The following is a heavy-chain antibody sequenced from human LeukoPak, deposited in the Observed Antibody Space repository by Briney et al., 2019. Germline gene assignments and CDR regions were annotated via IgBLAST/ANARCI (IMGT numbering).Heavy chain of an antibody. CDR3: ARYDLSTLDD. J-gene: IGHJ4*02. Sequence: SETLSLTCTVSGISITTFYWAWIRQPPGKGLEWIGYIHHSDLTDYIPSLKNRVTISVDTSKNQFSLRLRSVTSADTAVYFCARYDLSTLDDWGPGTLVTVSS. D-gene: IGHD2/OR15-2a*01. CDR2: IHHSDLT. CDR1: GISITTFY. V-gene: IGHV4-59*01.